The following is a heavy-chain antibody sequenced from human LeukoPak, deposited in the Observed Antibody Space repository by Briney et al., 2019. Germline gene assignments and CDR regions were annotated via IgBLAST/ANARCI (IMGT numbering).Heavy chain of an antibody. J-gene: IGHJ4*02. D-gene: IGHD3-10*01. CDR3: ARASSIDY. CDR1: GFTFSDYT. CDR2: IRSSGLYT. V-gene: IGHV3-21*01. Sequence: GESLRLSCAASGFTFSDYTMNWVRQAPGKGLEWVSSIRSSGLYTYYADSVKGRFTISRDNAKNSLYLQMNSLTAEDTAVYYCARASSIDYWGQGTLVTVSS.